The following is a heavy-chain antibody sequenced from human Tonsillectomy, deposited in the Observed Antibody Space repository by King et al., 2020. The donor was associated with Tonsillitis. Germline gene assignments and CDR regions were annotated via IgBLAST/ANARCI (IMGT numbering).Heavy chain of an antibody. V-gene: IGHV3-23*01. CDR1: GFTFSTYV. Sequence: VQSGGSLRLSCAASGFTFSTYVMSWVRQAPGKGLEWVSAISGSGGSTYYADSVEGRFTISRDNSKNTLYLQMNSLRAEDTAVYYCAKDGMTTVTYHYFDYWGQGTLATVSS. CDR3: AKDGMTTVTYHYFDY. J-gene: IGHJ4*02. D-gene: IGHD4-17*01. CDR2: ISGSGGST.